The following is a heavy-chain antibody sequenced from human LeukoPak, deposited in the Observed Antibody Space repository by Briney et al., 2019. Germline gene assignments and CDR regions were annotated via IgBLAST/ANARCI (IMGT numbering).Heavy chain of an antibody. V-gene: IGHV3-9*01. Sequence: GRSLSLSCAASGFTFDDYAMHWVRQAPGKGLEWVSGISWNSGSIGYADSVKGRFTISRDNAKNSLYLQMNSLRAEDTALCYCAKTDTAMVKGYFDYWGQGTLVTVSS. J-gene: IGHJ4*02. D-gene: IGHD5-18*01. CDR3: AKTDTAMVKGYFDY. CDR1: GFTFDDYA. CDR2: ISWNSGSI.